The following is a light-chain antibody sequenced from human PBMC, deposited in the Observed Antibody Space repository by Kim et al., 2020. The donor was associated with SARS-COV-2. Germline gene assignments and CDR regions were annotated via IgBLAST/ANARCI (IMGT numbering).Light chain of an antibody. Sequence: QSALTQPASVSGSPGQSITISCTGTSSDVGDYNYVSWYQQHPGKAPKLMIYDVSNRPSGVSNRFSGSKSGNTASLTISGLQAEDEADYYCSSYTSSSLNYVFGTGTKVTVL. V-gene: IGLV2-14*03. J-gene: IGLJ1*01. CDR1: SSDVGDYNY. CDR3: SSYTSSSLNYV. CDR2: DVS.